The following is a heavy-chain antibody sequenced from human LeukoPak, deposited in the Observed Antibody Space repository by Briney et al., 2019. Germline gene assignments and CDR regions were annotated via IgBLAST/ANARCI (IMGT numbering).Heavy chain of an antibody. D-gene: IGHD3-22*01. Sequence: ASVKVSCKASGYTFTSYGISWVRQAPGQGLEWMGWISAYNGNTNYAQKLQGRVTMTTDTSTSTAYMELRSLRSDDTAVYYCARGQFYYDSSGVFDYWGQGTLVTVSS. CDR2: ISAYNGNT. CDR3: ARGQFYYDSSGVFDY. V-gene: IGHV1-18*01. CDR1: GYTFTSYG. J-gene: IGHJ4*02.